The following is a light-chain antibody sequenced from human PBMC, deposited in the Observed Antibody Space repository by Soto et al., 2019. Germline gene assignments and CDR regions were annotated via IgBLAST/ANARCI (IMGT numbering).Light chain of an antibody. CDR2: GNN. Sequence: QSVLTQPPSVSGSPGQRVTISCTGSSSNIGAGYDVHWYQQLPEAAPKLLIYGNNNRPSGVPDRFSGSKSGTSASLAITGLQAEDEADYYCQSYYSSLSGHVVFGGGTKVTVL. CDR3: QSYYSSLSGHVV. V-gene: IGLV1-40*01. J-gene: IGLJ2*01. CDR1: SSNIGAGYD.